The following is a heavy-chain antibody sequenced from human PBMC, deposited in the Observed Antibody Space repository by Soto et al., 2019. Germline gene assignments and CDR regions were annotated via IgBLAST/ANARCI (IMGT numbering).Heavy chain of an antibody. CDR1: GDGVSSYSAA. CDR2: TYYRSRFFS. J-gene: IGHJ5*02. CDR3: VRDRYSSSGWFDP. D-gene: IGHD3-10*01. Sequence: QTLSLTCAISGDGVSSYSAAWNWIRQSPSGGLEWLGRTYYRSRFFSDYAESVKSRIIINPDTSKNQFSLQLKSVTPEDTAVYYCVRDRYSSSGWFDPWGQGTPVTVSS. V-gene: IGHV6-1*01.